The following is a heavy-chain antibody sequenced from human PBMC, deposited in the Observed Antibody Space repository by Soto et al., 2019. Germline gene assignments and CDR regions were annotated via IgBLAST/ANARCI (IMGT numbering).Heavy chain of an antibody. CDR2: IIPILGIA. J-gene: IGHJ3*02. V-gene: IGHV1-69*02. D-gene: IGHD6-13*01. CDR3: ARYSSSWSYDAFDI. CDR1: GGTFSSYT. Sequence: QVQLVQSGAEVKKPGSSVKVSCKASGGTFSSYTISWVRQAPGQGLEWMGRIIPILGIANYAQKFQGRVTITADKSTSTAYMELSRLRSEDTAVYYCARYSSSWSYDAFDIWGQGTMVTVSS.